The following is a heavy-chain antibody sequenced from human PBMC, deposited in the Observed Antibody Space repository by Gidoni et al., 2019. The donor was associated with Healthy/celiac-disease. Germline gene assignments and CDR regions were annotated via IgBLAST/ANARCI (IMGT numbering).Heavy chain of an antibody. CDR2: IKSKTDGGTT. CDR3: TTESGYSYHFDY. D-gene: IGHD3-3*01. CDR1: GFTFSNAW. J-gene: IGHJ4*02. Sequence: EVQLVESGGGLVKPGGSLRLSCAAAGFTFSNAWMNWVRQAPGKGLEWVGRIKSKTDGGTTDYAAPVKGRFTISRDDSKNTLYLQMNSLKTEDTAVYYCTTESGYSYHFDYWGQGTLVTVSS. V-gene: IGHV3-15*07.